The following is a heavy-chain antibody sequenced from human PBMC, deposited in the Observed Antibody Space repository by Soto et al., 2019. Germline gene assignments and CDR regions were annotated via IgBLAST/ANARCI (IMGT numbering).Heavy chain of an antibody. CDR2: IFSNDEK. Sequence: SGPTLVNPTETLTLTCTVSGFSLSNARMGVSWIRQPPGKALEWLAHIFSNDEKSYSTSLKSRLTISKDTSKSQVVLTMTNMYPVDTATYYCARAYYYGSGSGWYYYMDVWGKGTTVTVSS. V-gene: IGHV2-26*01. D-gene: IGHD3-10*01. CDR1: GFSLSNARMG. J-gene: IGHJ6*03. CDR3: ARAYYYGSGSGWYYYMDV.